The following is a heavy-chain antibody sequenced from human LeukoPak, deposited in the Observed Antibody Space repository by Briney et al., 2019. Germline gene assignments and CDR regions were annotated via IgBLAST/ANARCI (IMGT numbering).Heavy chain of an antibody. D-gene: IGHD3-22*01. CDR3: ARHPAGYYYDSSGYSPLDY. V-gene: IGHV5-51*01. Sequence: KNGESLKISCKGSGYSFTSYWIGWVRQMPGKGLEWMGIIYPGDSDTRYSPSFQGQVTISADKSISTAYLQWSSLKASDTAMYYCARHPAGYYYDSSGYSPLDYWGQGTLVTVSS. CDR1: GYSFTSYW. J-gene: IGHJ4*02. CDR2: IYPGDSDT.